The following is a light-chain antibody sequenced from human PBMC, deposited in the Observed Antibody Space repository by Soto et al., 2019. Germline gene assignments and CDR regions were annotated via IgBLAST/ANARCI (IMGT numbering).Light chain of an antibody. CDR2: WAS. Sequence: DIVMTQSPDSLAVSLGERATINCKSSQSVLYSSNNKNYLAWYQQKPGQPPKLLIYWASTRESGVPDRFSGSGSGSDFTLTISSLQAEDVAVYYWQQYYSPCTFGGGTKVEIK. V-gene: IGKV4-1*01. J-gene: IGKJ4*01. CDR3: QQYYSPCT. CDR1: QSVLYSSNNKNY.